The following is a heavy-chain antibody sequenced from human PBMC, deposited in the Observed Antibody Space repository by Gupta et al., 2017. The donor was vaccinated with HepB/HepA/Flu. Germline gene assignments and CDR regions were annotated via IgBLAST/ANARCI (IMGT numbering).Heavy chain of an antibody. CDR3: AGGLRVGAPDY. D-gene: IGHD1-26*01. Sequence: EVQLVESGGGLIQPGGSLRLSCAASGFTVSSNYMNWVRQAPGKGLEWVSILYSGGNTYYPDSVKGRFTISRDNSKNTLYLQMNSPRADDTAVYYCAGGLRVGAPDYWGQGTLVTVSS. J-gene: IGHJ4*02. CDR1: GFTVSSNY. CDR2: LYSGGNT. V-gene: IGHV3-53*01.